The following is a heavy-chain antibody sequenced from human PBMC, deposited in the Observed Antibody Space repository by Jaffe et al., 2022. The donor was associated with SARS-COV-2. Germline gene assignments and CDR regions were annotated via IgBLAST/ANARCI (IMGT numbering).Heavy chain of an antibody. Sequence: QVQLQQWGAGLLKPSETLSLTCAFSGGSFSGYYWRWIRQPPGKGLEWIGEINHSGSTTYNPSLKSRVTISVDTSKNQFSLRLRSVTAADTAVYYCATTQTRCTSTGCYREDSWGQGSLVTVSS. CDR2: INHSGST. D-gene: IGHD2-2*02. J-gene: IGHJ4*02. CDR1: GGSFSGYY. V-gene: IGHV4-34*01. CDR3: ATTQTRCTSTGCYREDS.